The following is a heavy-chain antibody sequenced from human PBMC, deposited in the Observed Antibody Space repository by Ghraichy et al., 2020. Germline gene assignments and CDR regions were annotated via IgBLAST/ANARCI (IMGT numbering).Heavy chain of an antibody. J-gene: IGHJ4*02. D-gene: IGHD5-24*01. Sequence: ASVKVSCKASGYTFTGYYMHWVRQAPGQGLEWMGWINPNSGGTNYAQKFQGRVTMTRDTSISTAYMELSRLRSDDTAVYYCARGETLPDGYNLFDYWGQGTLVTVSS. CDR2: INPNSGGT. CDR3: ARGETLPDGYNLFDY. CDR1: GYTFTGYY. V-gene: IGHV1-2*02.